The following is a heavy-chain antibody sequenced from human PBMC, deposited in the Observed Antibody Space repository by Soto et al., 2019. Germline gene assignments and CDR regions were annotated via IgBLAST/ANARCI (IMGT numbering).Heavy chain of an antibody. Sequence: GGSLRLSCGGSGFTFSFITYAMRWLRQAPGRGLEWVSAIGGRSFGTYYAASVKGRFTISRDQSKDKVYLXIKGLRVEETAVYYCAKDAGRAAGGAFDYWSQGTVVTVAS. CDR3: AKDAGRAAGGAFDY. D-gene: IGHD6-25*01. J-gene: IGHJ4*02. V-gene: IGHV3-23*01. CDR1: GFTFSFITYA. CDR2: IGGRSFGT.